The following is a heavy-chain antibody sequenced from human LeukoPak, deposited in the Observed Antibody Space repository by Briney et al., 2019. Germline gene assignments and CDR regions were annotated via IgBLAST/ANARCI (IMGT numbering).Heavy chain of an antibody. CDR2: INTDGKTT. V-gene: IGHV3-74*01. J-gene: IGHJ4*02. CDR3: ARDVSRTSDY. CDR1: GFTFSSYW. Sequence: PGGSLRLSCAASGFTFSSYWMHWVRQAPGKGLVWVSIINTDGKTTRYAESVKGRFTISRDNAENTMYLQMNSLRAEDTAVYYCARDVSRTSDYWGLGTQVTVSS.